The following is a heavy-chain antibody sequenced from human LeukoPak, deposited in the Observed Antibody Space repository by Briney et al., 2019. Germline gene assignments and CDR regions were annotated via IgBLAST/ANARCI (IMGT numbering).Heavy chain of an antibody. J-gene: IGHJ4*02. V-gene: IGHV4-61*02. D-gene: IGHD3-22*01. CDR2: IYTSGST. Sequence: SQTLSLTCTVSGGSISSGSYYWSWIRQPAGKGLEWIGRIYTSGSTNYSPSLKSRVTISVDTSKNQFSLKLSSVTAADTAVYYCARRASGYSFFDYWGQGTLVTVSS. CDR3: ARRASGYSFFDY. CDR1: GGSISSGSYY.